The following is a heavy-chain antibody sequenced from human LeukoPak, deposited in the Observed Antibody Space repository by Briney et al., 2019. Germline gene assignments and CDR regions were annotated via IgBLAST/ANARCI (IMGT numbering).Heavy chain of an antibody. D-gene: IGHD1-26*01. Sequence: GGSLRLSCAASGFTVSSNYMSWVRQAPGKGLEWVSIIYSGGSTFYADSVKGRFTISRDNSKNTLYLQMNSLRAEDTAVYYCAKGLGGSKVGATLWGQGTLVTVSS. CDR2: IYSGGST. V-gene: IGHV3-53*05. CDR1: GFTVSSNY. CDR3: AKGLGGSKVGATL. J-gene: IGHJ4*02.